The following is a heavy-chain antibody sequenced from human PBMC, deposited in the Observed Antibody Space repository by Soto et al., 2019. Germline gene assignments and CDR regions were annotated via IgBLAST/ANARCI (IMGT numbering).Heavy chain of an antibody. J-gene: IGHJ4*02. CDR3: ARGLRTWSGYYYFDY. Sequence: SETLSLTCTVSGGSISSYYWSWIRQPPGKGLEWIGYIYYSGSTNYNPSLKSRVTISVDTSKNQFSLKLSSVTAADTAVYYCARGLRTWSGYYYFDYWGQGTLVTVSS. V-gene: IGHV4-59*01. CDR2: IYYSGST. D-gene: IGHD3-3*01. CDR1: GGSISSYY.